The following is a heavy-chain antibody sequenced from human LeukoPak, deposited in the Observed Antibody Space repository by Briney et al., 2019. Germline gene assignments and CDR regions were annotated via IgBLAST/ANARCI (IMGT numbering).Heavy chain of an antibody. V-gene: IGHV1-18*01. Sequence: ASVKVSCKASGYTFTSYGISWVQQAPGQGLEWMGWISAYNGNTNYAQKLQGRVTMTTDTSTSTAYMELRSLRSDDTAVYYCARDDRRLWFGELFSDYWGQGTLVDVSS. J-gene: IGHJ4*02. CDR3: ARDDRRLWFGELFSDY. CDR2: ISAYNGNT. CDR1: GYTFTSYG. D-gene: IGHD3-10*01.